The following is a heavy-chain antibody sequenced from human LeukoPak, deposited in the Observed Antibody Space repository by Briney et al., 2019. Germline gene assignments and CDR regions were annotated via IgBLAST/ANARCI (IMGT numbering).Heavy chain of an antibody. V-gene: IGHV4-59*08. J-gene: IGHJ3*02. D-gene: IGHD1-1*01. CDR2: IHYRGST. CDR3: ARTWTTDDAFDI. CDR1: GGSISSYY. Sequence: PSETLSLTCTVSGGSISSYYWSWIRQPPGKGLEWIGYIHYRGSTNYNPSLKSRVTISVDTSKNQFSLNLSSVTDADTAVYYCARTWTTDDAFDIWGQGTMVTVSS.